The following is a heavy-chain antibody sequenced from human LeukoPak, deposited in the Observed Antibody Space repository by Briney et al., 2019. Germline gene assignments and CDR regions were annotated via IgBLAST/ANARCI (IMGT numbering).Heavy chain of an antibody. Sequence: SETLSLTCTVSGGSISSYYWSWIRQPAGKGLEWIGRIYTSGSTNYNPSLKSRVTMSVDTSKNQFSLKLSSLTPADTAVYYCARGGRAKDCSSTSCYASKRDYYYYGMDVWGQGTTATVSS. CDR1: GGSISSYY. CDR3: ARGGRAKDCSSTSCYASKRDYYYYGMDV. CDR2: IYTSGST. D-gene: IGHD2-2*01. V-gene: IGHV4-4*07. J-gene: IGHJ6*02.